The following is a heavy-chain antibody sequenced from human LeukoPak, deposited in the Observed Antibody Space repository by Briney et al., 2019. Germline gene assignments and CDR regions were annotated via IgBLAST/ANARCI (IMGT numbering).Heavy chain of an antibody. D-gene: IGHD3-10*01. CDR1: GGSITSSSYY. V-gene: IGHV4-39*07. CDR3: ARALGLLWFGEFDAFDI. CDR2: IYYTGGT. Sequence: SETLSLTCSVSGGSITSSSYYWGWIRQPPEKGLEWIGSIYYTGGTYYNPSLKSRVTISVDTSKNQFSLKLSSVTAADTAVYYCARALGLLWFGEFDAFDIWGQGTMVTVSS. J-gene: IGHJ3*02.